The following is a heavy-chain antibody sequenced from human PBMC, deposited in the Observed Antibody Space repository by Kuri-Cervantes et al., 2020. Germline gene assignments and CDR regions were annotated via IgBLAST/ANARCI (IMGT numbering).Heavy chain of an antibody. D-gene: IGHD2-15*01. J-gene: IGHJ5*02. CDR1: GVTFSSYA. V-gene: IGHV3-30*01. Sequence: GGSLRLSCAASGVTFSSYAMSWVRQAPGKGLEWVAVISYDGSNKYYADSVKGRFTISRDNSKNTLYLQMNSLRAEDTAVYYCARGSGGTTRSALPVLSWGQGTLVTVSS. CDR3: ARGSGGTTRSALPVLS. CDR2: ISYDGSNK.